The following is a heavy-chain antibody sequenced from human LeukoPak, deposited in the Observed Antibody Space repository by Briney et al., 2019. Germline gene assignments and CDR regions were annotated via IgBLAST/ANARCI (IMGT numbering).Heavy chain of an antibody. CDR3: ARRNDFDI. Sequence: KASETLSLTCTVSGGSISGDHWNWIRQPPGKGLEWIGNIYYSGNTNYNPSLKSRVTISVDTSKHQFSLKLSSVTAADTAVYYCARRNDFDIWGQGTMVTVSS. CDR2: IYYSGNT. V-gene: IGHV4-59*08. CDR1: GGSISGDH. J-gene: IGHJ3*02.